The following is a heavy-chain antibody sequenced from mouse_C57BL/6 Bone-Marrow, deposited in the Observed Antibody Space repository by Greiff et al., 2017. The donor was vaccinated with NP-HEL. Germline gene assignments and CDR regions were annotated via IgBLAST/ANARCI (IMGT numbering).Heavy chain of an antibody. CDR2: INTNNGGT. D-gene: IGHD1-1*01. Sequence: DVQLQESGPELVKPGASVKMSCKASGYTFTDYNMHWVKQSHGKSLEWIGYINTNNGGTSYNQKFKGKATLTVNKSSSTAYMELRSLTSEDSAFYYSASPGYYGSSYDAMDYWGQGTSVTVSS. J-gene: IGHJ4*01. CDR1: GYTFTDYN. CDR3: ASPGYYGSSYDAMDY. V-gene: IGHV1-22*01.